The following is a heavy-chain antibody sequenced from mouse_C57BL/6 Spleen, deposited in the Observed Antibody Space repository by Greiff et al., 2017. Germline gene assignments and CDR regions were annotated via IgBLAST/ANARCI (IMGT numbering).Heavy chain of an antibody. CDR1: GFTFSSYA. Sequence: EVMLVESGGGLVKPGGSLKLSCAASGFTFSSYAMSWVRQTPEKRLEWVATISDGGSYTYYPDNVKGRFTISRDNAKNNLYLQMSHLKSEDTAMYYCARGETGNYFDYWGQGTTLTVSS. V-gene: IGHV5-4*03. CDR3: ARGETGNYFDY. J-gene: IGHJ2*01. CDR2: ISDGGSYT. D-gene: IGHD4-1*01.